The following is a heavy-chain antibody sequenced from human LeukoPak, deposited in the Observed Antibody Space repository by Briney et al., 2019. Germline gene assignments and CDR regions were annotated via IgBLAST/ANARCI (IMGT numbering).Heavy chain of an antibody. J-gene: IGHJ4*02. CDR2: IKSKTDGGTT. Sequence: GGSLRLSCAASGFTFSNAWMSWVRQAPGKGLEWVGRIKSKTDGGTTDYAAPVKGRFTISRDNSKNTLYLQMNSLRAEDTAVYYCAKYSMVRGGSDYWGQGTLVTVSS. CDR3: AKYSMVRGGSDY. V-gene: IGHV3-15*01. D-gene: IGHD3-10*01. CDR1: GFTFSNAW.